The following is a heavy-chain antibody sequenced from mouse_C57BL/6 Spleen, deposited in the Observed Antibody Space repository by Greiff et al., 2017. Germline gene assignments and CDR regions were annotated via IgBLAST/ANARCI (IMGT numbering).Heavy chain of an antibody. Sequence: QVQLQQPGAELVMPGASVKLSCKASGYTFTSYWMHWVQQRPGQGLEWIGEIDPSDSYTNYNQKFKGKSTLTVDKSSSTAYMQLSSLTSEDSAVYYCARRDSNFLYAMDYWGQGTSVTVSS. J-gene: IGHJ4*01. V-gene: IGHV1-69*01. CDR3: ARRDSNFLYAMDY. D-gene: IGHD2-5*01. CDR2: IDPSDSYT. CDR1: GYTFTSYW.